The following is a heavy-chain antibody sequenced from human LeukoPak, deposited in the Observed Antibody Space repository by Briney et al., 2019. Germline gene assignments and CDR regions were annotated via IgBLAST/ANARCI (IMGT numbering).Heavy chain of an antibody. CDR1: GGSFSGYY. Sequence: PSETLSLTCAVYGGSFSGYYWSWIRQPPGKGLECIGEINHIGSTNYNPSLKSRVTISVDTSKNQFSLKLSSVTAADTAVYYCARGRRYCSSTSCYGYWFDYWGQGTLVTVSS. D-gene: IGHD2-2*01. V-gene: IGHV4-34*01. J-gene: IGHJ4*02. CDR3: ARGRRYCSSTSCYGYWFDY. CDR2: INHIGST.